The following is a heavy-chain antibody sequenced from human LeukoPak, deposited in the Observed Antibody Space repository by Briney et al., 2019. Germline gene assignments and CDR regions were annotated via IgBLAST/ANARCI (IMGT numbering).Heavy chain of an antibody. Sequence: GSLRLSCAASGFTFSSYWMNWVRQAPGKGLVWVSRIASDGSSTTYADSVKGRFSISRDNAKNTLYLQMNSLRVEDTAVYYCARGRPHGNDYWGQGTLVTVSS. CDR3: ARGRPHGNDY. CDR2: IASDGSST. CDR1: GFTFSSYW. J-gene: IGHJ4*02. V-gene: IGHV3-74*01. D-gene: IGHD4-23*01.